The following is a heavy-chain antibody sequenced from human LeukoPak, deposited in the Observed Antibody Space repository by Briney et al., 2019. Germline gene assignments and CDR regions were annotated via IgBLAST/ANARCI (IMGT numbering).Heavy chain of an antibody. Sequence: GGSLRLSYAASGFTVSSNYMSWVRQAPGKGLEWVSAINGGGSTFYADSVKGRFTISRDNSQNTLSLQMNSLRAEDTAVYYCARFAAVAGRQGDAFDIWGQGTMVTVSS. D-gene: IGHD6-19*01. V-gene: IGHV3-66*01. CDR2: INGGGST. J-gene: IGHJ3*02. CDR1: GFTVSSNY. CDR3: ARFAAVAGRQGDAFDI.